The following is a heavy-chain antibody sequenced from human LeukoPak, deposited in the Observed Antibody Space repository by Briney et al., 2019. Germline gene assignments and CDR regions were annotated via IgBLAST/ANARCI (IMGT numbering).Heavy chain of an antibody. Sequence: PSQTLSLTCTVSGYSISSGYYWGWIRQPPGKGLEWIGSIYHSGSTYYNPSLKSRVTISVDTSKNQFSLKLSSVTAADTAVYYCARHLTQFAYWGQGTLVTVSS. J-gene: IGHJ4*02. CDR2: IYHSGST. D-gene: IGHD5-24*01. V-gene: IGHV4-38-2*02. CDR1: GYSISSGYY. CDR3: ARHLTQFAY.